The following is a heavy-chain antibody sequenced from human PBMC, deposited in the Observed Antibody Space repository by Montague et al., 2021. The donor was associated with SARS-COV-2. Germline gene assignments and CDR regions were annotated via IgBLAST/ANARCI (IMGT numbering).Heavy chain of an antibody. D-gene: IGHD4-23*01. Sequence: PALVKPTQTLTLTCTFSGFPLSTSGMCVSWIRQPPGKALEWLTLIDWDDDKYYSPSLKTRLTISKDTSKNQVVLTMTNMDPVDTATYYCARSYGTTVVTRAFDYWGQGTLVTVSS. CDR2: IDWDDDK. V-gene: IGHV2-70*01. CDR3: ARSYGTTVVTRAFDY. CDR1: GFPLSTSGMC. J-gene: IGHJ4*02.